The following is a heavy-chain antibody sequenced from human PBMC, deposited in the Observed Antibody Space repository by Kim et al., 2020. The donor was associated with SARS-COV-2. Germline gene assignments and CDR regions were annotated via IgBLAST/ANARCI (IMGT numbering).Heavy chain of an antibody. D-gene: IGHD3-10*01. CDR1: GGSISSYY. Sequence: SETLSLTCTVSGGSISSYYWSWIRQPPGKGLEWIGYIYYSGSTNYNPSLKSRVTISVDTSKNQFSLKLSSVTAADTAMYYCARGSLWFGSPGWFDPWGQGTLVTVSS. CDR2: IYYSGST. CDR3: ARGSLWFGSPGWFDP. J-gene: IGHJ5*02. V-gene: IGHV4-59*13.